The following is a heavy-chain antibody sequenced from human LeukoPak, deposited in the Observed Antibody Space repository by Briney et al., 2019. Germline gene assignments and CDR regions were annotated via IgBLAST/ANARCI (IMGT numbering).Heavy chain of an antibody. CDR1: GASISSNNW. CDR3: ARNKESNSWYPVFDY. V-gene: IGHV4-4*02. J-gene: IGHJ4*02. CDR2: IFHGGNT. Sequence: PSKTLSLTWTVSGASISSNNWWSWVRQPPGKGLEWIGEIFHGGNTNYNPSLKSRVTISVDKSNNQLSLKLSSVTAADTAVYYCARNKESNSWYPVFDYWGQGTLVTVSS. D-gene: IGHD6-13*01.